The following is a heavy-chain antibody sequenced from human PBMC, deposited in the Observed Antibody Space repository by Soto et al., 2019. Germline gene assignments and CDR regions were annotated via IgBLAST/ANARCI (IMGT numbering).Heavy chain of an antibody. V-gene: IGHV1-18*01. CDR1: GYTFTSYG. CDR2: ISAYNGNT. D-gene: IGHD6-19*01. J-gene: IGHJ3*02. Sequence: ASVKVSCKASGYTFTSYGISWVRQAPGQGLEWMGWISAYNGNTNYAQKPQGRVTMTTDTSTSTAYMELRSLRSDDTAVYYCARVVGQWLGDAFDIWGQGTMVTVSS. CDR3: ARVVGQWLGDAFDI.